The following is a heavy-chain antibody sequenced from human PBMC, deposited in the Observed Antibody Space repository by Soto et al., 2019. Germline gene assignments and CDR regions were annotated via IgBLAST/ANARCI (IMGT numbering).Heavy chain of an antibody. CDR3: ARAGSSAYSSSWYVGWFDP. Sequence: QVQLVQSGAEVKKPGASVKVSCKASGYTFTGYYMHWVRQAPGQGLEWMGWINPNSGGTNYAQKFQGWVTMTRDTSISTAYMELSRLRSDDTAVYYCARAGSSAYSSSWYVGWFDPWGQGTLVTVSS. D-gene: IGHD6-13*01. CDR2: INPNSGGT. J-gene: IGHJ5*02. CDR1: GYTFTGYY. V-gene: IGHV1-2*04.